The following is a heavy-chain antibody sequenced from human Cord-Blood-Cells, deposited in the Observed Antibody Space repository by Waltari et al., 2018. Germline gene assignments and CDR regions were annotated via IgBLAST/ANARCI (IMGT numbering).Heavy chain of an antibody. D-gene: IGHD6-6*01. Sequence: EVQLLESGGGLVQPGGSLRLSCAASGFTFSSSAMSWVRQAPGKGVACVSAISGSGGSTYYAGSVKGRFTISRDNSKNTLYLQMNSLRAEDTAVYYCAKVQIYSSSSEYFQHWGQGTLVTVSS. CDR2: ISGSGGST. J-gene: IGHJ1*01. CDR1: GFTFSSSA. CDR3: AKVQIYSSSSEYFQH. V-gene: IGHV3-23*01.